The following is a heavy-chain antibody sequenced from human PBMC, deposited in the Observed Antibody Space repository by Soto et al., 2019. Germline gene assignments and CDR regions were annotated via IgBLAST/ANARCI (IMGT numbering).Heavy chain of an antibody. J-gene: IGHJ4*02. V-gene: IGHV3-23*01. CDR1: GFTFSSYA. CDR2: IRVSGGRT. D-gene: IGHD2-21*01. CDR3: AKDRGPRGDACGIVDY. Sequence: GGSLRLSCAASGFTFSSYAMNWVRQAPGKGLEWVSGIRVSGGRTYYADSVKGRFTVSRDNSKNTLYLQMSSLRAEDRAAYYCAKDRGPRGDACGIVDYWGQGTLVTVSS.